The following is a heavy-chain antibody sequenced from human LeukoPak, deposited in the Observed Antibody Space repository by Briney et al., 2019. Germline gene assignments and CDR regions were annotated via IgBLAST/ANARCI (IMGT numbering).Heavy chain of an antibody. D-gene: IGHD6-6*01. V-gene: IGHV3-7*01. CDR3: ARESIEVAGRVWFDP. J-gene: IGHJ5*02. CDR1: GFTFSSYW. Sequence: GGSLRLSCAASGFTFSSYWMSWVRQAPGKGLEWVANIKQDGSEKYYVDSVKGRFTISRDNAKKSLYLQMNSLRAEDTAVYYCARESIEVAGRVWFDPWGQGTLVTVSS. CDR2: IKQDGSEK.